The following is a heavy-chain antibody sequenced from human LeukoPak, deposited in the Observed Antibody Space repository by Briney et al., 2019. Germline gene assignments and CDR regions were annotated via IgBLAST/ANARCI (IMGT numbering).Heavy chain of an antibody. CDR3: ARGGRFLEWLLEFDP. CDR2: IYYSGST. J-gene: IGHJ5*02. Sequence: SETLSLTCTVSGGPISSYYWSWIRQPPGKGLEWIGYIYYSGSTNYNPSLKSRVTIPVDTSKNQFSLKLSSVTAADTAVYYCARGGRFLEWLLEFDPWGQGTLVTVSS. V-gene: IGHV4-59*01. D-gene: IGHD3-3*01. CDR1: GGPISSYY.